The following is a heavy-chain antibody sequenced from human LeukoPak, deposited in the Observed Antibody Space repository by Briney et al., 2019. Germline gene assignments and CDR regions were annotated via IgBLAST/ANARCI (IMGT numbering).Heavy chain of an antibody. D-gene: IGHD1-20*01. CDR3: ARDDSMLIGTSFDY. CDR1: GFTFSTYS. Sequence: PGGSLRLSCAASGFTFSTYSMNWVRQAPGKGLEWVSSISSSSSYIYYADSVKGRFTISRDNAKNSLYLQMNSLRVEDTAVYYCARDDSMLIGTSFDYWGQGTLVTVSS. J-gene: IGHJ4*02. CDR2: ISSSSSYI. V-gene: IGHV3-21*01.